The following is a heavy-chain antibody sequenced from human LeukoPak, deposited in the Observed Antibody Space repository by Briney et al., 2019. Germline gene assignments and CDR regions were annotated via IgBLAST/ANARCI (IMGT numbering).Heavy chain of an antibody. CDR1: GFTFSSYA. D-gene: IGHD6-19*01. Sequence: GGSLRLSCAASGFTFSSYAMSWVRQVPGKGLEWLSSISGSGSSTYYADSVKGRFTISRDNSKNTLYLQMNSLRAEDTAVYYCAKDTVAVAALFDPWGQGTLVTVSS. V-gene: IGHV3-23*01. CDR3: AKDTVAVAALFDP. CDR2: ISGSGSST. J-gene: IGHJ5*02.